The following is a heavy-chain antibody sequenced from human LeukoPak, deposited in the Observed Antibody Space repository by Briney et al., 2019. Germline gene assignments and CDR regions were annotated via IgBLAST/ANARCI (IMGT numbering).Heavy chain of an antibody. Sequence: PGGSLRLSCAVSGFTFSIYGMSWVRQAPGKGLEWVSAISDSGDSTYYADSVKGRFTISRDNSKNTLYLQMNSLRAEDTAVYYCARDYGWGSYYGYFQHWGQGTLVTVSS. CDR2: ISDSGDST. CDR1: GFTFSIYG. D-gene: IGHD3-10*01. CDR3: ARDYGWGSYYGYFQH. V-gene: IGHV3-23*01. J-gene: IGHJ1*01.